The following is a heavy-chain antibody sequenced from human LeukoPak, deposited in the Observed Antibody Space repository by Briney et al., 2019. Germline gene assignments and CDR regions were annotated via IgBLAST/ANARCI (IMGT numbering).Heavy chain of an antibody. CDR2: FYYSGST. V-gene: IGHV4-39*01. CDR3: ARGRRDGYNLEYFDK. D-gene: IGHD5-24*01. Sequence: PSETLSLACTVSGGSITSSSYYWGWIRQPPGKGLQWIGSFYYSGSTYYHPSLKSRVTIYVDTSKNQFSLKLSSVTAADTAVYYCARGRRDGYNLEYFDKWGQGTLVTVSS. CDR1: GGSITSSSYY. J-gene: IGHJ4*02.